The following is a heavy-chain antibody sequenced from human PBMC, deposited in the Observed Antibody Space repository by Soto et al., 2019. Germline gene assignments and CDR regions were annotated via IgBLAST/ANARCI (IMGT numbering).Heavy chain of an antibody. CDR3: ASLVGTAMVYYYYGMDV. Sequence: GESLKIAGKGSGYSFTSYWISWVRQMPGKGLEWMGRIDPSDSYTNYSPSFQGHVTISADKSISTAYLQWSNLKASDTAMYYCASLVGTAMVYYYYGMDVWGQGTTVTVSS. J-gene: IGHJ6*02. V-gene: IGHV5-10-1*01. D-gene: IGHD5-18*01. CDR2: IDPSDSYT. CDR1: GYSFTSYW.